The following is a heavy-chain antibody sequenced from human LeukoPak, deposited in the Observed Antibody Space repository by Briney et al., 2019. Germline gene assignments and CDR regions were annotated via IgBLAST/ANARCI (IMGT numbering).Heavy chain of an antibody. CDR1: GGSFSGYY. CDR3: ASREGYCSGGSCLTPPNYDY. Sequence: SETLSLTCAVYGGSFSGYYWSWIRQPPGKGLEWIGEINHSGSTNYNPSLKSRVTISVDTSKNQFSLKLSSVAAADTAVYYCASREGYCSGGSCLTPPNYDYWGQGTLVTVSS. J-gene: IGHJ4*02. V-gene: IGHV4-34*01. CDR2: INHSGST. D-gene: IGHD2-15*01.